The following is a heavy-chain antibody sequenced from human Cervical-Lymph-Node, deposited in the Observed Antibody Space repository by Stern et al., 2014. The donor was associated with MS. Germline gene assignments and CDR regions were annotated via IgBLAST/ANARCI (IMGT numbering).Heavy chain of an antibody. V-gene: IGHV1-69*01. D-gene: IGHD1-26*01. CDR3: ARGELKEGLVRGMDV. J-gene: IGHJ6*02. CDR2: VIPILGPT. Sequence: VQLVQSGAEVKKPGPSVKGSCKASGGTFSSYAISWGRQAPGQGLEWMGGVIPILGPTNYATKVPGRVTITADESTSTAYMELSSLRSEDTAVYYCARGELKEGLVRGMDVWGQGTTVTVSS. CDR1: GGTFSSYA.